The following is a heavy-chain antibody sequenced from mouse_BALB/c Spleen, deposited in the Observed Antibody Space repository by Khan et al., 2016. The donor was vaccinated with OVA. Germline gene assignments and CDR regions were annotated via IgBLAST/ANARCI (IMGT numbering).Heavy chain of an antibody. Sequence: QEVQSGPELKKPGETVKISCKASGYTFTNYGMNWVKQAPGKGLKWMGWINTYTGEPTYADDFKGRFAFSLETSASTAYLQINNLKNEDTATYFCARPPYFSYVMVYWGQGTSVTVSS. CDR2: INTYTGEP. V-gene: IGHV9-3-1*01. J-gene: IGHJ4*01. CDR1: GYTFTNYG. D-gene: IGHD2-10*01. CDR3: ARPPYFSYVMVY.